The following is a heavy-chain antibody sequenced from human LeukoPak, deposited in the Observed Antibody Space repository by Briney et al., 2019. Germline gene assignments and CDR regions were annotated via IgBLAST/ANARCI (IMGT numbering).Heavy chain of an antibody. CDR1: GGTFSSYA. V-gene: IGHV5-10-1*01. CDR3: ARHHCSGGSCYFP. CDR2: IDPSDSYT. Sequence: ASVKVSCKASGGTFSSYAISWVRQMPGKGLEWMGRIDPSDSYTNYSPSFQGHVTISADKSVSTAYLQWSSLKASDTAMYYCARHHCSGGSCYFPWGQGTLVTVSS. J-gene: IGHJ5*02. D-gene: IGHD2-15*01.